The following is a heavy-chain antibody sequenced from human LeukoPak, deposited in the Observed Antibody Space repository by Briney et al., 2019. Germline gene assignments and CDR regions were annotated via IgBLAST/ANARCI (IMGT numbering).Heavy chain of an antibody. V-gene: IGHV4-4*07. CDR3: ARLVVITTFDWFDP. J-gene: IGHJ5*02. CDR2: IYTSGST. Sequence: ASETLSLTCTVSGGSISSYYWSWIRQPAGKGLEWIGRIYTSGSTNYNPFLKSRVTMSVDTSKNQFSLKLTSVTAADTAVYYCARLVVITTFDWFDPWGQGTLVTVSS. CDR1: GGSISSYY. D-gene: IGHD3-22*01.